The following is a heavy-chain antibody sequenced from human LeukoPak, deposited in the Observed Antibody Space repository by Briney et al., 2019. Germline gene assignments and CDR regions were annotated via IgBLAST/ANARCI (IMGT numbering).Heavy chain of an antibody. CDR3: ARALQTRHYYYYMDV. V-gene: IGHV1-18*01. Sequence: ASVKVSCKASGYTFTSYGISWVRQAPGQGLEWMGWISAYNGNTNYPQKYQGRVTLTIDTSTRTAYMELRSLRSDDTAVYYCARALQTRHYYYYMDVWGKGTTVTVSS. D-gene: IGHD2-2*01. CDR1: GYTFTSYG. CDR2: ISAYNGNT. J-gene: IGHJ6*03.